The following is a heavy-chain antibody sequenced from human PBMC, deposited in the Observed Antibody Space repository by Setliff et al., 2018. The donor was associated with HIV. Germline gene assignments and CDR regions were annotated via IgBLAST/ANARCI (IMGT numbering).Heavy chain of an antibody. Sequence: GGSLRLSCAASGFTFSSYAMHWVRQAPGKGLEYVSVINNKGDSTYYADSVKGRFSISRDNSKNTLYLQLGSLRADDMAVYYCARVSKTYWYSIPRDYYHHMDVWGKGTTVTVSS. D-gene: IGHD2-8*02. J-gene: IGHJ6*03. V-gene: IGHV3-64*02. CDR3: ARVSKTYWYSIPRDYYHHMDV. CDR2: INNKGDST. CDR1: GFTFSSYA.